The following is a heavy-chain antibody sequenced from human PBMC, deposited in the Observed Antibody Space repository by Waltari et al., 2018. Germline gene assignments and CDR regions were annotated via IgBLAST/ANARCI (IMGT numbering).Heavy chain of an antibody. V-gene: IGHV4-38-2*01. CDR1: GYSISSGYY. Sequence: QVQLQESGPGLVKPSETLSLTCAVSGYSISSGYYWGWIRQPPGKGLEWIGSNYHSGSTYYNPSLKSRVTISVDTSKNQFSLKLSSVTAADTAVYYCARRVVVDYGAIDYWGQGTLVTVSS. D-gene: IGHD4-17*01. J-gene: IGHJ4*02. CDR3: ARRVVVDYGAIDY. CDR2: NYHSGST.